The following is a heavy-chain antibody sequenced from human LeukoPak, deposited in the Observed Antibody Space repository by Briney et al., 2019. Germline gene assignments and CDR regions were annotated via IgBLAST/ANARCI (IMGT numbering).Heavy chain of an antibody. CDR3: ARVGSGSRAAVGAPIDY. V-gene: IGHV4-59*01. CDR1: GGSISSYY. CDR2: IYYSGST. J-gene: IGHJ4*02. Sequence: SETLSLTCTVSGGSISSYYWSWIRQPPGKGLEWIGYIYYSGSTNYNPSLKSRVTISVDTSKNQFSLKLSSVTAADTAVYYCARVGSGSRAAVGAPIDYWGPGTLVTVSS. D-gene: IGHD3-10*01.